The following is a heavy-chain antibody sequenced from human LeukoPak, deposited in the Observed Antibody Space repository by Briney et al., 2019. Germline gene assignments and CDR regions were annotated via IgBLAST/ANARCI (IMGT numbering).Heavy chain of an antibody. V-gene: IGHV3-33*01. J-gene: IGHJ4*02. CDR1: GFPFSGSG. Sequence: PGGSLRLSCAASGFPFSGSGMHWVRQAPGKGLEWVAVIWYDGSHQYYADSVKGRFTISRDNSKNTLYLQMNSLRAEDTAVYYCARHLRVGATDYFDFWGQGTLVTVSS. CDR2: IWYDGSHQ. CDR3: ARHLRVGATDYFDF. D-gene: IGHD1-26*01.